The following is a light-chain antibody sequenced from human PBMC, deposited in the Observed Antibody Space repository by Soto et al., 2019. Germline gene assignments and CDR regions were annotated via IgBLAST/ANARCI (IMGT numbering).Light chain of an antibody. CDR1: QTVSSNY. J-gene: IGKJ1*01. CDR3: QHYGRSPPPWA. CDR2: DAS. Sequence: EIVLTQSPGTLSLSAGERATLSCRASQTVSSNYLAWYQQKPGQPPRLLISDASSRATGIPDRFIGSGSGTDFTLTISSLEPEDFAVYYCQHYGRSPPPWAFGQGTKVEIK. V-gene: IGKV3-20*01.